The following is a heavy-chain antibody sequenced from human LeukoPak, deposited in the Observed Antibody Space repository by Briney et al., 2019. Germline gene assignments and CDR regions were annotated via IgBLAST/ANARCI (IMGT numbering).Heavy chain of an antibody. Sequence: PSETLSLTCTVSGGSISSYYWSWIRQPPGKGLEWIGYIYTSGSTNYNPSLKSRVTISVDTSKNQFSLKLSSVTAADTAVYYCARQRELDYGDYVGTFDYWGQGTLVTASS. V-gene: IGHV4-4*09. CDR3: ARQRELDYGDYVGTFDY. J-gene: IGHJ4*02. D-gene: IGHD4-17*01. CDR2: IYTSGST. CDR1: GGSISSYY.